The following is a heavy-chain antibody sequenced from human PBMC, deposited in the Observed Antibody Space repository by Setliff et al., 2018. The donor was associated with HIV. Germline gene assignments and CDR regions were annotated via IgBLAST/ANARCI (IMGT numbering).Heavy chain of an antibody. CDR1: GGSVGSGSYY. D-gene: IGHD5-18*01. J-gene: IGHJ4*02. CDR3: ARNQGNSFGQGFDY. V-gene: IGHV4-61*01. CDR2: IYYSGST. Sequence: SETLSLTCTVSGGSVGSGSYYWSWIRQSPGKGLEWIGYIYYSGSTTYNPTLKSRVTMSIDTSKNSLFLQMNSLSTEDTAVYYCARNQGNSFGQGFDYWGQGTLVTVSS.